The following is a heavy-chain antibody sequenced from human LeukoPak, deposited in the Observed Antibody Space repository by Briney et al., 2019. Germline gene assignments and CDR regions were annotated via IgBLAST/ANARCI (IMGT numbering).Heavy chain of an antibody. CDR1: GYSISSGYY. CDR3: ARGRIARLPYFDY. D-gene: IGHD5-18*01. J-gene: IGHJ4*02. V-gene: IGHV4-38-2*02. Sequence: SETLTLTCTVSGYSISSGYYWGWIRQPPGKGLEWIGSIYHSGNTYYNPSLKSRVTMSVDTSKNQFSLKLSSVTAADTAVYYCARGRIARLPYFDYWGQGTLVTVSS. CDR2: IYHSGNT.